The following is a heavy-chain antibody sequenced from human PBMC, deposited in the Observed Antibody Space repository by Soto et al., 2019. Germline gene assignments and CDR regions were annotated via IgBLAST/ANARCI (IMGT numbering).Heavy chain of an antibody. Sequence: KGLEWVAVIYSSGTIYYADSVRGRFTISSASPKNTLYLQMTSLTAEATAAYFLTRDAVSRICSDPRGFVTWGQGTMVTVSS. CDR3: TRDAVSRICSDPRGFVT. J-gene: IGHJ5*02. CDR2: IYSSGTI. D-gene: IGHD3-3*02. V-gene: IGHV3-53*01.